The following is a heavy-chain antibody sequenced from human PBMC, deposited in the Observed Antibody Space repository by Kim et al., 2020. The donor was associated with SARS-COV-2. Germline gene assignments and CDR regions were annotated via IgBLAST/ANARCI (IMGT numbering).Heavy chain of an antibody. CDR3: ARDEGGYPYYFDY. Sequence: GGSLRLSCAASGFTFSSYWMHWVRQAPGKGLVWVSRINSDGSSTSYADSVKGRFTISRDNAKKTLYLQMNSLRAEDTAVYYCARDEGGYPYYFDYWGQGTLVTVSS. D-gene: IGHD5-12*01. V-gene: IGHV3-74*01. CDR1: GFTFSSYW. J-gene: IGHJ4*02. CDR2: INSDGSST.